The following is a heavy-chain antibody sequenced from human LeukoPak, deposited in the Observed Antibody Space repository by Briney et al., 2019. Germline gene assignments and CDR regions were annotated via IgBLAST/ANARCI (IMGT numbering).Heavy chain of an antibody. Sequence: SQTLSLTCSVSGGSFSIGGYSWTWIRQLPGRGLEWIGYIYYSGNTYYNPSLKSRVTISVDTSKNQFSLKLSSVTAADTAVYYCARGVELTTTVTSYSLDYWGQGTLVTVSS. CDR2: IYYSGNT. J-gene: IGHJ4*02. CDR1: GGSFSIGGYS. V-gene: IGHV4-31*03. D-gene: IGHD4-17*01. CDR3: ARGVELTTTVTSYSLDY.